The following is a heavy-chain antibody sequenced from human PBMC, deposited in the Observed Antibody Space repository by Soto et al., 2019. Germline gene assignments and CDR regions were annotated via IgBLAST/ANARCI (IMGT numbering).Heavy chain of an antibody. J-gene: IGHJ6*02. V-gene: IGHV3-30-3*01. CDR1: GFTFSSYA. CDR3: ARDQGGTTLYYHGMDV. CDR2: ISYDGSNK. D-gene: IGHD1-7*01. Sequence: GGSLRLSCAASGFTFSSYAMHWVRQAPSQGLEWVALISYDGSNKYYADSVKGRFTISRDNSKNTLYLQMNSLRPEDTAVYHCARDQGGTTLYYHGMDVWGQGTTVTVSS.